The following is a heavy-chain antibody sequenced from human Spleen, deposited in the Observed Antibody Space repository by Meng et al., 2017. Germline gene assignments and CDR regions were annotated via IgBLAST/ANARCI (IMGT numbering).Heavy chain of an antibody. Sequence: GSLRLSCTVSGGSVNSGSFYWSWIRQPPGKGLEWIGYIYNRGGTNYNPSLKSRVTISVDTSKNQISLNLRSVTAADTAVYYCATTAGEGWFDPWGQGTLVTVSS. V-gene: IGHV4-61*01. CDR2: IYNRGGT. CDR1: GGSVNSGSFY. D-gene: IGHD7-27*01. J-gene: IGHJ5*02. CDR3: ATTAGEGWFDP.